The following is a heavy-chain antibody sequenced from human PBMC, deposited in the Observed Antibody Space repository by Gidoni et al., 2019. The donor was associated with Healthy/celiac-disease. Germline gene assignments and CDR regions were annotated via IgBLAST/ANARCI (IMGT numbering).Heavy chain of an antibody. CDR2: IYYSWVT. D-gene: IGHD6-13*01. CDR3: ARQDARIAAAWPFDY. J-gene: IGHJ4*02. Sequence: QLRLQASGPGLVKPSETLSLTCTVSGGSISSGSYYWGWIRPPPGKGLEWIGCIYYSWVTYHNPSLQSRVTISVDTSKNQFSLKLSSVTAADTSVYYCARQDARIAAAWPFDYWGQGTLVTVSS. CDR1: GGSISSGSYY. V-gene: IGHV4-39*01.